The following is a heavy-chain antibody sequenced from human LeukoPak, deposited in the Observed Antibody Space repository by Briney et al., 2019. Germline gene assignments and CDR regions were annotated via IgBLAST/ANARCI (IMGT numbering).Heavy chain of an antibody. CDR1: GVTFSSYS. D-gene: IGHD5-12*01. J-gene: IGHJ4*02. V-gene: IGHV3-21*01. CDR2: ISSSSSYI. CDR3: ARFKLSSGYDPFDY. Sequence: GGSLRLSCAASGVTFSSYSMNWVRQAPGKGLEWVSSISSSSSYIYYADSVKGRFTISRDNAKNSLYLQMNSLRAEDTAVYYCARFKLSSGYDPFDYWGQGTLVTVSS.